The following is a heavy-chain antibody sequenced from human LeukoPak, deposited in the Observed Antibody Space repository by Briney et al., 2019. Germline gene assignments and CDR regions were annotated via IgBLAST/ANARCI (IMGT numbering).Heavy chain of an antibody. CDR3: ARNYDFWSGYSGLYYFDY. CDR1: GYTFTSYG. D-gene: IGHD3-3*01. V-gene: IGHV1-18*01. Sequence: ASVKVSCKASGYTFTSYGISWVRQAPGQGLEWVGWISAYNGNTNYAQKLQGRVTMTTDTSTSTAYMELRSLRSDDTAVYYCARNYDFWSGYSGLYYFDYWGQGTLVTVSS. J-gene: IGHJ4*02. CDR2: ISAYNGNT.